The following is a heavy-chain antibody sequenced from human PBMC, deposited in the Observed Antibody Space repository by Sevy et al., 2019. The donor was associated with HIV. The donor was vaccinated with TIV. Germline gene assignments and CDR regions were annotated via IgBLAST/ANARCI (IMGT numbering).Heavy chain of an antibody. CDR1: GGSISSYY. J-gene: IGHJ4*02. CDR2: IYYSGRT. V-gene: IGHV4-59*01. D-gene: IGHD2-2*01. CDR3: ARDMLGYCSSTSCYAEGYFDY. Sequence: SETLSLTCTVSGGSISSYYWSWIRQPPGKGLEWIGYIYYSGRTNYNPSLKSRVTISVDTSKNQLSLKLSSVTAADTAVYYCARDMLGYCSSTSCYAEGYFDYWGQGTLVTVSS.